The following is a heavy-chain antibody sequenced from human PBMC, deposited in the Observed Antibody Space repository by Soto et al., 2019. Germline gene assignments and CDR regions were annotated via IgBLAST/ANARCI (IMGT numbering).Heavy chain of an antibody. D-gene: IGHD1-26*01. CDR2: ISYDGSNK. V-gene: IGHV3-30-3*01. Sequence: GGSLRLSCSASGFTFSSYAMHWVRQAPGKGLEWVAVISYDGSNKYYADSVKGRFTISRDNSKNTLYLQMNSLRAEDTAVYYCARSGSGSYSYFDYWGQGT. CDR1: GFTFSSYA. J-gene: IGHJ4*02. CDR3: ARSGSGSYSYFDY.